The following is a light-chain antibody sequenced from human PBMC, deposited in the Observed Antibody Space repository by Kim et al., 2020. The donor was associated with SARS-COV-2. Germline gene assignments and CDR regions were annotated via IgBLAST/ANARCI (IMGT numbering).Light chain of an antibody. Sequence: VSPGERATLSGRASQSVTSDFAWYQQKPGQDPRLLIYGASTRATGIPARFSGSGSGTEFTLTISSLQSEDFAVYYCQQYHNWPLTFGGGTKVDIK. CDR3: QQYHNWPLT. CDR1: QSVTSD. CDR2: GAS. J-gene: IGKJ4*01. V-gene: IGKV3-15*01.